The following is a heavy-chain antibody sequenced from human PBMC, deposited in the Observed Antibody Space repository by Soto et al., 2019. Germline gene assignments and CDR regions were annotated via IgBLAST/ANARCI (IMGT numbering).Heavy chain of an antibody. CDR3: TTPHGTAWNPY. V-gene: IGHV5-51*01. D-gene: IGHD1-1*01. J-gene: IGHJ4*02. Sequence: PGDSLKISCKGSGYSFAGYWIAWVRQMPGKGLEWMGIIYPDNSDTRYSRSFQGQVTISADKSIRTAYLQWSSLKASDTAVYFFTTPHGTAWNPYWGPGTQLTVSS. CDR1: GYSFAGYW. CDR2: IYPDNSDT.